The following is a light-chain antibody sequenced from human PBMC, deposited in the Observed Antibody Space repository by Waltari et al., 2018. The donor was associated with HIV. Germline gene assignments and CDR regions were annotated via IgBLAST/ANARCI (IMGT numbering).Light chain of an antibody. CDR2: EVS. V-gene: IGLV2-14*01. Sequence: QSALTQPASVSGSPGQSITISCTGTSSDVGGYNYVSWYLQHPGKAPQLMIYEVSNRPSWVSSRFSGSKAGNTASLTISGLQAEDEADYYCSSYTTSGGAAYVFGTGTKVTVL. CDR3: SSYTTSGGAAYV. CDR1: SSDVGGYNY. J-gene: IGLJ1*01.